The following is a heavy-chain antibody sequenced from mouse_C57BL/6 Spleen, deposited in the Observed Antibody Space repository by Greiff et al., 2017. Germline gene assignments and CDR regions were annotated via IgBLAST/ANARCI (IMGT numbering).Heavy chain of an antibody. Sequence: QVQLKESGPELVKPGASVKISCKASGYTFTSYWITWVKQRPGQGLEWIGDIYPGSGSTNYNEKFKSKATLTVDTSSSTAYMQLSSLTSEDSAVYYCARDGTTGFDYWGQGTTLTVSS. J-gene: IGHJ2*01. CDR1: GYTFTSYW. D-gene: IGHD1-1*01. CDR3: ARDGTTGFDY. V-gene: IGHV1-55*01. CDR2: IYPGSGST.